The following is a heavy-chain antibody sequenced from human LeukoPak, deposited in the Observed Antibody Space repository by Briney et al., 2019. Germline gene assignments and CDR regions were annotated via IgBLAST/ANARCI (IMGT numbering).Heavy chain of an antibody. J-gene: IGHJ4*02. CDR1: GGSISSSHHY. CDR3: ARVIRPTGYYSNPKSGSFDF. V-gene: IGHV4-39*01. Sequence: SETLSLTCAVPGGSISSSHHYWGWIRQPPGKGLEWIGSIYSSGSTYYRPSLMTRVTITVDTAKNQFSLKLNSVTAADTAVYYCARVIRPTGYYSNPKSGSFDFWGQGTLVTVSS. D-gene: IGHD3-9*01. CDR2: IYSSGST.